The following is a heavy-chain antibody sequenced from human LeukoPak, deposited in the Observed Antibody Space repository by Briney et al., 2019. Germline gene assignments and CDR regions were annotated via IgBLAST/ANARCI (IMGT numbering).Heavy chain of an antibody. J-gene: IGHJ4*02. CDR2: ISSSDGTI. Sequence: GGSLRLSCAASGFTFSDYYMSWIRQAPGKGLEWVSYISSSDGTIYYADSVKGRFTISRDNAENSLYLQMNSLRVEDTAVYYCARSPDPYPYDYWGQGTLVTVSS. V-gene: IGHV3-11*01. CDR1: GFTFSDYY. CDR3: ARSPDPYPYDY.